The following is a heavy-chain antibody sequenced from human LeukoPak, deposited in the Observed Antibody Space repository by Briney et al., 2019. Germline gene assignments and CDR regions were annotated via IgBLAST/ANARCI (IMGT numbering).Heavy chain of an antibody. CDR2: IYYSGST. V-gene: IGHV4-39*01. J-gene: IGHJ4*02. Sequence: SETLSLTCPVSGGSISSSSYYWGWIRQPPGKGLEWIGSIYYSGSTYYNPSLKSRVTISVDTSKNQFSLKLSSVTAADTAVYYCATSGWYLLPGVYWGQGTLVTVSS. CDR3: ATSGWYLLPGVY. CDR1: GGSISSSSYY. D-gene: IGHD6-19*01.